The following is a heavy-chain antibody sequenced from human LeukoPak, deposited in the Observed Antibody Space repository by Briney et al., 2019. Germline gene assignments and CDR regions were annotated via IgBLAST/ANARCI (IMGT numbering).Heavy chain of an antibody. CDR1: GYTFTDYY. J-gene: IGHJ3*02. Sequence: ASVKVSCKASGYTFTDYYIHWMRQAPGQGLEWMGRIDPDSGGTSYPQKFQGRVTMTRDTSITTAYMELSRLRSDDAAVYYCAREFYDSSGRKHAFENWGQGTLVTVSS. CDR2: IDPDSGGT. V-gene: IGHV1-2*02. D-gene: IGHD3-22*01. CDR3: AREFYDSSGRKHAFEN.